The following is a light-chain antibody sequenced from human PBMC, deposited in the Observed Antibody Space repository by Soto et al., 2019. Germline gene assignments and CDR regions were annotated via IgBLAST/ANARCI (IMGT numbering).Light chain of an antibody. J-gene: IGKJ5*01. CDR3: QQLFDSPIT. CDR1: QGITNY. CDR2: KAS. V-gene: IGKV1-9*01. Sequence: DIQMTQSPSSLSASVGDRVTITCRASQGITNYLAWYQQKPGKVPKLLIYKASTLESGVPSRFSATVSGTEFSLTITSLQPEDFATYYCQQLFDSPITFGQGTRLEIK.